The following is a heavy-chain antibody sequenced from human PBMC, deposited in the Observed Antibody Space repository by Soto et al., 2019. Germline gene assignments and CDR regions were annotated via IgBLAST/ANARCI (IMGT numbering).Heavy chain of an antibody. D-gene: IGHD2-21*01. CDR2: ISRNNGNA. Sequence: ASVKVSCKASGGTFSTYAISWVRQAPGQGLEWMGWISRNNGNANYAQTLQGRGTMTTDTSTSTAYLELRSLRSDDTAVYYCARTVEYDSIPYYYADFWGQGTLVTVSS. V-gene: IGHV1-18*01. CDR3: ARTVEYDSIPYYYADF. CDR1: GGTFSTYA. J-gene: IGHJ4*01.